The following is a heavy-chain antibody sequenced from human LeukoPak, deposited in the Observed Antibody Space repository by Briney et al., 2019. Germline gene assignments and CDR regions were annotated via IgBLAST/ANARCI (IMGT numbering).Heavy chain of an antibody. Sequence: GGSLRLSCAGSGFTLSSYLMSWVRQAPGKGLVWVSRINSDGSSTSYADSVKGRFTISRDNAKNTLYLQMNSLRAQDTAVYYCAGSSWSYYYYYMDVWGKGTTVTISS. CDR2: INSDGSST. CDR3: AGSSWSYYYYYMDV. J-gene: IGHJ6*03. D-gene: IGHD6-13*01. V-gene: IGHV3-74*01. CDR1: GFTLSSYL.